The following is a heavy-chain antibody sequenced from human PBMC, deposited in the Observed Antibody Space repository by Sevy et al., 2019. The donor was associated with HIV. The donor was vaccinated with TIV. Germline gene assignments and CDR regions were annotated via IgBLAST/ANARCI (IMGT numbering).Heavy chain of an antibody. V-gene: IGHV3-73*01. CDR3: TRLIAAVAGSSFDYYYYYGMDV. J-gene: IGHJ6*02. Sequence: GGSLRLSCAASGFTFSGSAMHWVRQASGKGLEWVGRIRSKANSYATAYAASVKGRFTISRDDSKNTAYLQMNSLKTEDTAVYYCTRLIAAVAGSSFDYYYYYGMDVWGQGTTVTVSS. CDR1: GFTFSGSA. D-gene: IGHD6-19*01. CDR2: IRSKANSYAT.